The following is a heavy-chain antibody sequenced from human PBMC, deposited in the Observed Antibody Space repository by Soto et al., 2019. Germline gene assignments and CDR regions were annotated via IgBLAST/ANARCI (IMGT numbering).Heavy chain of an antibody. CDR2: ISGSGGST. J-gene: IGHJ6*03. Sequence: PGGSLRLSCAASGFTFSSYAMSWVRQAPGKGLEWVSAISGSGGSTYYADSVKGRFTISRDNSKNTLYLQMNSLRAEDTAVYYCAKVGCSSTSCYAPYYYYMDVWGKGTTVTVSS. CDR1: GFTFSSYA. D-gene: IGHD2-2*01. CDR3: AKVGCSSTSCYAPYYYYMDV. V-gene: IGHV3-23*01.